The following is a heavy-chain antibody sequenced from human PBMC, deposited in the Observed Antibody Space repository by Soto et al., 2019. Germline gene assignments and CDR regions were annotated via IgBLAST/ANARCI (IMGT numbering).Heavy chain of an antibody. D-gene: IGHD3-16*01. J-gene: IGHJ4*02. Sequence: GSLRLSCAASGFTFSSYGMHWVRQAPGKGLEWVAVIWYDGSNKYYADSVKGRFTISRDNSKNTLYLQMNSLRAEDTAVYYCARDMITFGGVPDYWGQGTLVTVSS. CDR1: GFTFSSYG. CDR3: ARDMITFGGVPDY. CDR2: IWYDGSNK. V-gene: IGHV3-33*01.